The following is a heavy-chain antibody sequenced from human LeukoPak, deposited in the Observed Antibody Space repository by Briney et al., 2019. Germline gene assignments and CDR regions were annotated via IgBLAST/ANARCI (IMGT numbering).Heavy chain of an antibody. D-gene: IGHD6-19*01. CDR1: GYTFTSYY. CDR2: INPSGGST. J-gene: IGHJ4*02. V-gene: IGHV1-46*01. Sequence: ASVKVSCKASGYTFTSYYMHWVRQAPGQGLEWMGIINPSGGSTSYAQKFQGRVTMTTDTSTSTAYMELRSLRSDDTAVYYCARAPSIAVAGAVRFGDYWGQGTLVTVSS. CDR3: ARAPSIAVAGAVRFGDY.